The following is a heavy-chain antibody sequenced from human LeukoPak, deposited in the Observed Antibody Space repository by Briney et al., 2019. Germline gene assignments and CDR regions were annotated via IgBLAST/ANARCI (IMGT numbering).Heavy chain of an antibody. CDR3: ASSTEMTTVPTDY. CDR2: ISYDGSNK. Sequence: GGSLRPSCAASGFTFSSYGMHWVRQAPGKGLEWVAVISYDGSNKYYADSVKGRFTISRDNSKNTLYLQMNSLRAEDTAVYYCASSTEMTTVPTDYWGQGTLVTVSS. D-gene: IGHD4-17*01. V-gene: IGHV3-30*03. CDR1: GFTFSSYG. J-gene: IGHJ4*02.